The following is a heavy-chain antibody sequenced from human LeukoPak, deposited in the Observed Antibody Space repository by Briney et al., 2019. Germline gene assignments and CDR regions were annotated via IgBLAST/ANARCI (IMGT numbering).Heavy chain of an antibody. D-gene: IGHD4-17*01. Sequence: GGSLRLSCAASGFTVSNNYMSWVRQAPGKGLEWVSVIYSGGSTYYADSVKGRFTISRDNSKNTISLQMSSLRADDTAVYYCAILSTDYFDYWGQGTLVTVSS. V-gene: IGHV3-53*01. J-gene: IGHJ4*02. CDR2: IYSGGST. CDR3: AILSTDYFDY. CDR1: GFTVSNNY.